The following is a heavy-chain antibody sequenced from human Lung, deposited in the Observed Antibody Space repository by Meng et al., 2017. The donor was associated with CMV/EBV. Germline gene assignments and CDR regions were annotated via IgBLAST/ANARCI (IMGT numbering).Heavy chain of an antibody. V-gene: IGHV3-30-3*01. D-gene: IGHD3-3*01. CDR3: ARVELRFLEWSGCDY. J-gene: IGHJ4*02. Sequence: SCAASGFTFSSYAMHWVRQAPGKGLEWVAVISYDGSNKYYADSVKGRFTISRDNSKNTLYLQMNSLRAEDTAVYYCARVELRFLEWSGCDYGGKGTXGTVSS. CDR1: GFTFSSYA. CDR2: ISYDGSNK.